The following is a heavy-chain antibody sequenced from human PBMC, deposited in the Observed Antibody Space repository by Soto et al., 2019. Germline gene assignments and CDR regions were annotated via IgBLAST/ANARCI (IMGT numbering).Heavy chain of an antibody. CDR1: GGTFSSYA. J-gene: IGHJ3*02. Sequence: GASVKVSCKASGGTFSSYAISWVRQAPGQGLEWMGGIIPIFGTANYAQKFQGRVTITADESTSTAYMELSSLGSEDTAVYYCARDPLVDYYDSSGHDAFDIWGQGTMVTVSS. D-gene: IGHD3-22*01. CDR3: ARDPLVDYYDSSGHDAFDI. V-gene: IGHV1-69*13. CDR2: IIPIFGTA.